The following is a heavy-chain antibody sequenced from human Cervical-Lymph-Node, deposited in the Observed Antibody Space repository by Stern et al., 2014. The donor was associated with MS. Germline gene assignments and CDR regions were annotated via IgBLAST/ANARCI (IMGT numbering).Heavy chain of an antibody. J-gene: IGHJ6*02. CDR2: IDPNSGGT. CDR1: GYSFTAYY. CDR3: ARERHSMDV. Sequence: VQLVESGAEVKKPGASVKVSCKASGYSFTAYYMHWVRQAPGQGLEWMVWIDPNSGGTKSAQSFQSRVAMTRDTSISTFYMELSGLTSDDTAVFYCARERHSMDVWGQGTTVTVSS. V-gene: IGHV1-2*02.